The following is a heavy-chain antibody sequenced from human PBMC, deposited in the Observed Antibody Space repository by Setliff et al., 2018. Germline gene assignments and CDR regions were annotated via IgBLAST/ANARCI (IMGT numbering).Heavy chain of an antibody. Sequence: ASVKVSCKTSGFSFTTYGITWVRQAPGQGLEWMGWISAYNGNTDSAQKFHGRVTMSADTSTTTVYMELRSLRSDDTAVYYCARDRGGDDFVGAVGDSFDIWGQGTMVTVS. CDR3: ARDRGGDDFVGAVGDSFDI. D-gene: IGHD2-21*01. CDR2: ISAYNGNT. CDR1: GFSFTTYG. J-gene: IGHJ3*02. V-gene: IGHV1-18*01.